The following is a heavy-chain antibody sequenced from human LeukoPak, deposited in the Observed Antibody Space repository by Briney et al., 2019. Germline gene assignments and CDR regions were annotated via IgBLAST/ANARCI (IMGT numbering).Heavy chain of an antibody. D-gene: IGHD2-15*01. J-gene: IGHJ4*02. CDR3: ATDRYCSSSSCYLPIRFDY. CDR2: LSRTGTII. CDR1: GFTFSSYG. Sequence: GGSLRLSCAASGFTFSSYGMHWVRQAPGKGLEWLAYLSRTGTIINYADSVKGRFTISRDDAKNSVYLQMNSLRAEDTAVYYCATDRYCSSSSCYLPIRFDYWGQGTLVTVSS. V-gene: IGHV3-48*04.